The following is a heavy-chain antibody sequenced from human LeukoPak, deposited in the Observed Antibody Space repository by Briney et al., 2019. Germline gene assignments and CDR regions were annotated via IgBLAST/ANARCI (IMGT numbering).Heavy chain of an antibody. D-gene: IGHD3-10*01. CDR3: TRGASYYDY. Sequence: GGSLRLSCVASGFPFSSYWMTWVRQAPGKGLEWVANIKQDGSKKSYVDSVKGRFTISRDNAKNSLYLQMNSLRAEDTAVYYCTRGASYYDYWGQGTLVTVSS. J-gene: IGHJ4*02. CDR1: GFPFSSYW. CDR2: IKQDGSKK. V-gene: IGHV3-7*01.